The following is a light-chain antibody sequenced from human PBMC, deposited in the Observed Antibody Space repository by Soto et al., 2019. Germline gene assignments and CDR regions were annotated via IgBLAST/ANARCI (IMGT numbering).Light chain of an antibody. Sequence: QSALTQPPSSSGSPGQSVTISCTATSSDLGGSIYVSWYQQHPGKAPKRMIYEVNKLPSGVPDRFSGSKSGNTASLTVSGLQAEDEADYYCSSYAGSNDSKVFGGGTKLTVL. V-gene: IGLV2-8*01. CDR2: EVN. CDR3: SSYAGSNDSKV. CDR1: SSDLGGSIY. J-gene: IGLJ2*01.